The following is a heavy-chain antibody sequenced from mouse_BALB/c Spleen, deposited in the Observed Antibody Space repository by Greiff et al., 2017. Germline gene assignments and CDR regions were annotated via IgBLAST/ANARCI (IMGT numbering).Heavy chain of an antibody. CDR1: GYKFTDYA. V-gene: IGHV1-67*01. J-gene: IGHJ1*01. D-gene: IGHD1-1*01. CDR3: ARGNYGRNSRRYFAV. CDR2: ISTYNGNT. Sequence: QVQLKESGPEVVRPGVSVKISCKGCGYKFTDYAMHWVKQSHAKSLEWIGVISTYNGNTNYNQKFKGKATMTVDKSSSTAYMELARLTSEDSAIYYCARGNYGRNSRRYFAVWGAGTTVTVSS.